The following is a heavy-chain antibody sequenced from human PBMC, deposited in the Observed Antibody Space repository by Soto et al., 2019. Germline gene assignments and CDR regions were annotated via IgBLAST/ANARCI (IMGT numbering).Heavy chain of an antibody. CDR2: IYYSGST. D-gene: IGHD3-3*01. J-gene: IGHJ5*02. CDR3: ARNLDYDFWSGSFDP. Sequence: PSETLSLTCTVSGGSISSYYWSWIRQPPGKGLEWIGYIYYSGSTNYNPSLKSRVTISVDTSKNQFSLKLSSVTAADTAVYYCARNLDYDFWSGSFDPWGQGTLVTVSS. CDR1: GGSISSYY. V-gene: IGHV4-59*01.